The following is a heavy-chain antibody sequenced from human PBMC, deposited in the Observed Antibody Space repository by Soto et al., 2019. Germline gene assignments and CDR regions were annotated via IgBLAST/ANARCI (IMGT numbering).Heavy chain of an antibody. V-gene: IGHV3-15*07. J-gene: IGHJ5*02. D-gene: IGHD2-15*01. CDR2: IKSKTDGGTT. Sequence: VGSLRLSCAASGFTFSNAWMNWVRKAPGKGLEWVGRIKSKTDGGTTDYAAPVKGRFTISRDGSKNTLYLQMNSLKTEDTAVYSCTPDGGPAETWFDPWGQGTLVTVSS. CDR3: TPDGGPAETWFDP. CDR1: GFTFSNAW.